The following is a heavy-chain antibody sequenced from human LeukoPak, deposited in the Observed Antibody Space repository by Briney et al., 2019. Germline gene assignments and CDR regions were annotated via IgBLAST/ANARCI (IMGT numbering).Heavy chain of an antibody. V-gene: IGHV3-23*01. J-gene: IGHJ4*02. CDR3: AKIFVRDILPGDTRYFDY. D-gene: IGHD3-9*01. Sequence: GGSLRLSCAASGFTFSSYAMSWVRQAPGKGLEWVAAISDSGGNIYYADSVKGRFTISRDNSKDTLYLQMNSLRAEDTAVYFCAKIFVRDILPGDTRYFDYWGQGTLVTVFS. CDR1: GFTFSSYA. CDR2: ISDSGGNI.